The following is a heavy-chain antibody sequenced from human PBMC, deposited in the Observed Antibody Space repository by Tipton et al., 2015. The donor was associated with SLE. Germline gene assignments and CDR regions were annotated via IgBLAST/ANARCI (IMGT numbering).Heavy chain of an antibody. CDR1: GFTFSDYY. D-gene: IGHD2-8*01. Sequence: SLRLSCAASGFTFSDYYMSWIRQAPGKGLEWVSYISSSGSTIYYADSVKGRFTISRDNAKNSLYLQMNSLRAEDTAGYYCGRVGGVSPTSVDYWDQGTLVTVSS. CDR2: ISSSGSTI. J-gene: IGHJ4*02. CDR3: GRVGGVSPTSVDY. V-gene: IGHV3-11*04.